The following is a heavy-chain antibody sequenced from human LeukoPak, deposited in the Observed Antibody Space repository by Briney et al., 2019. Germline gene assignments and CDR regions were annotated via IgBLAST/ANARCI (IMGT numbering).Heavy chain of an antibody. J-gene: IGHJ5*02. Sequence: ASVKVSCKASGGTFISYAISWVRQAPGQGLEWMGGIIPIFGTANYAQKFQGRVTITADESTSTAYMELSSLRSEDTAVYYCARGGRVWGHTENWFDPWGQGTLVTVSS. D-gene: IGHD3-16*01. CDR2: IIPIFGTA. V-gene: IGHV1-69*13. CDR3: ARGGRVWGHTENWFDP. CDR1: GGTFISYA.